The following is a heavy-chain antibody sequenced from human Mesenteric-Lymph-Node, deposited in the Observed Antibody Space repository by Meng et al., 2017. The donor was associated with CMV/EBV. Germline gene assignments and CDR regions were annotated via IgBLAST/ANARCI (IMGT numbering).Heavy chain of an antibody. CDR2: INHSGST. V-gene: IGHV4-34*01. CDR1: GGSFSGYY. J-gene: IGHJ4*02. CDR3: ARGSSYDILTGYFDY. D-gene: IGHD3-9*01. Sequence: QVPLHQWGAGLLNASETLSVTCAFYGGSFSGYYWNWIRQSPEKGLEWIGEINHSGSTTYNPSFTSRIIISVDTSTNQISLNMSSVTAADTAVYYCARGSSYDILTGYFDYWGQGALVTVSS.